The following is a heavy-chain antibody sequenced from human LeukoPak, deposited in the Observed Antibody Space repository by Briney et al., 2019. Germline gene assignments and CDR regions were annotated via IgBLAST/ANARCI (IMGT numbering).Heavy chain of an antibody. CDR1: GGSISSRTYY. CDR2: INYSGKI. V-gene: IGHV4-39*07. Sequence: SKTLSLTCTVSGGSISSRTYYWAWIRQPPGKGLEWIGSINYSGKITYNPSLNSRVTASLDTSKNQFSLTLSSVTAADTAVYYCARDFGDWRTDYWGQGTLVTVSS. CDR3: ARDFGDWRTDY. J-gene: IGHJ4*02. D-gene: IGHD2-21*02.